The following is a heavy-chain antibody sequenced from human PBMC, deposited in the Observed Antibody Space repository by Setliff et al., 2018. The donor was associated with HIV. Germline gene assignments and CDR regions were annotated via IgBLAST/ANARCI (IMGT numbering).Heavy chain of an antibody. CDR1: GYTFASFG. D-gene: IGHD6-6*01. CDR3: ARGMDDSRSSVWYY. CDR2: IGGDNGIP. Sequence: ASVKVSCKASGYTFASFGISWVRQAPGQGPEWVGWIGGDNGIPSYAQKLRDRVTLTADTSTNTVFMELRSLRSDDTAVYYCARGMDDSRSSVWYYWGQGTLVTVSS. V-gene: IGHV1-18*01. J-gene: IGHJ4*02.